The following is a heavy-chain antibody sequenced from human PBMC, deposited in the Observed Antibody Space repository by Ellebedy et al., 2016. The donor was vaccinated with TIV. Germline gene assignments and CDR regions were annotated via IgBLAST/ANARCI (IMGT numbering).Heavy chain of an antibody. CDR2: ISDSGSMI. Sequence: GESLKISXAASGFISSDYYMSWIRQAPGKGLEWVSYISDSGSMIHYADSVKGRFTISRDNSKNSLYLQMNNLSAEDTAVYYCARISSGRSFYGMDVWGQGTTVTVSS. CDR1: GFISSDYY. D-gene: IGHD6-19*01. J-gene: IGHJ6*02. CDR3: ARISSGRSFYGMDV. V-gene: IGHV3-11*01.